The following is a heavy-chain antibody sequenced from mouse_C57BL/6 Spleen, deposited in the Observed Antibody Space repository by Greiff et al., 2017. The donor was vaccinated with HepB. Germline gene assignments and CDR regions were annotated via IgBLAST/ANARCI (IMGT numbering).Heavy chain of an antibody. Sequence: EVNVVESGGGLVQPGGSLSLSCAASGFTFTDYYMSWVRQPPGKALEWLGFIRNKANGYTTEYSASVKGRFTISRDNSQSILYLQMNALRAEDSATYYCARLTGTRWYFDVWGTGTTVTVSS. V-gene: IGHV7-3*01. CDR2: IRNKANGYTT. J-gene: IGHJ1*03. CDR3: ARLTGTRWYFDV. D-gene: IGHD4-1*01. CDR1: GFTFTDYY.